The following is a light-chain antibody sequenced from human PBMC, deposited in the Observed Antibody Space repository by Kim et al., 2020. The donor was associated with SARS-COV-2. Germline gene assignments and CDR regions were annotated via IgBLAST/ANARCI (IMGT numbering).Light chain of an antibody. CDR3: CSYAGSYTYV. CDR2: DVS. V-gene: IGLV2-11*01. Sequence: GQSVTLACPGTSSDVGGYNYVSWYQQHPGKAPKLMIYDVSKRPSGVPDRFSGSKSGNTASLTISGLQAEDEADYYCCSYAGSYTYVFGTGTKVTVL. J-gene: IGLJ1*01. CDR1: SSDVGGYNY.